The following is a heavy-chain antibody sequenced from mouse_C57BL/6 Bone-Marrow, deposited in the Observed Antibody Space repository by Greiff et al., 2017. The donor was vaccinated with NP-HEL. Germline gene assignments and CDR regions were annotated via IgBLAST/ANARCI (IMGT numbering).Heavy chain of an antibody. D-gene: IGHD2-2*01. CDR2: IRNKANGYTT. CDR3: ASPLYCGYDAGAMDY. J-gene: IGHJ4*01. CDR1: GFTFTDYY. Sequence: EVKLVESGGGLVQPGGSLSLSCAASGFTFTDYYMSWVRQPPGKALEWLGFIRNKANGYTTEYSASVKGRFTISRDNSQSILYLQMNALRAEDSATYYCASPLYCGYDAGAMDYWGQGTSVTVSS. V-gene: IGHV7-3*01.